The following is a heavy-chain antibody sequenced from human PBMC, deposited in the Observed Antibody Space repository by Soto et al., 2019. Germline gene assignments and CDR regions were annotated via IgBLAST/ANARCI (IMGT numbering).Heavy chain of an antibody. CDR2: INAYSGST. CDR1: GYTFTGYY. J-gene: IGHJ4*02. CDR3: ARDRDCGGDCYHPNY. V-gene: IGHV1-18*04. D-gene: IGHD2-21*02. Sequence: GASVKVSCKASGYTFTGYYMHWVRQAPGQGLEWMGWINAYSGSTNYAQKLQGRVTMTTDTSTSTAYMELRSLRSDDTAVYYCARDRDCGGDCYHPNYWGQGTLVTVSS.